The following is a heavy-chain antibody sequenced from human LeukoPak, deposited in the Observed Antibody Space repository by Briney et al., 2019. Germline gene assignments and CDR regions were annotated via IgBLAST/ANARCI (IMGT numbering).Heavy chain of an antibody. V-gene: IGHV4-34*01. CDR1: GGSFSGYY. J-gene: IGHJ6*03. Sequence: SETLSLTCAVYGGSFSGYYWSWIRQPPGKGLEWIGEINHSGSTNYNPSLKSRVTISVDTSKNQFSLKLSSVTAADTAVYYCARGSRYYDILTGYPYYYYYYMDVWGKGTTVTVSS. D-gene: IGHD3-9*01. CDR2: INHSGST. CDR3: ARGSRYYDILTGYPYYYYYYMDV.